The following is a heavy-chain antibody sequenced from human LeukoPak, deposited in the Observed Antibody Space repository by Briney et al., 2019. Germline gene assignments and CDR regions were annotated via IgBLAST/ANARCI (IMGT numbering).Heavy chain of an antibody. Sequence: SXXXSCXASXYTFTGYYMHWVRQAPGQGLEWMGRINPNSGGTNYAQKFQGRVTMTRDTSISTAYMELSRLRSDDTAVYYCARDQDPGAFDIWGQGTMVTVSS. CDR1: XYTFTGYY. V-gene: IGHV1-2*06. CDR2: INPNSGGT. J-gene: IGHJ3*02. CDR3: ARDQDPGAFDI.